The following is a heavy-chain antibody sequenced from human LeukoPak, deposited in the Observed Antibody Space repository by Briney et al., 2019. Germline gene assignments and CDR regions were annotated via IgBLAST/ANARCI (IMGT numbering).Heavy chain of an antibody. CDR3: AIWDIVATNWFDP. CDR2: INHSGST. CDR1: GGSFSGYY. V-gene: IGHV4-34*01. D-gene: IGHD5-12*01. Sequence: SETVSLTCAVYGGSFSGYYWSWIRQPPGKGLEWIGEINHSGSTNYNPSLKSRVTISVDTSKNQFSLKLSSVTAADTAVYYCAIWDIVATNWFDPWGQGTLVTVSS. J-gene: IGHJ5*02.